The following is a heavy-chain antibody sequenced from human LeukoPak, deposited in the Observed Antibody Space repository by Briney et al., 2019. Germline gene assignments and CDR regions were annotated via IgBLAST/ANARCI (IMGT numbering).Heavy chain of an antibody. D-gene: IGHD2-8*02. V-gene: IGHV5-51*01. CDR3: ARSVGYCSGGVCAVFDY. CDR1: GYSFTKYW. Sequence: GESLKISCKGSGYSFTKYWIGWVRQMPGKGLEWMGIIYPDDSDTRYSPSFQGQVTISADKSISTAYLQWSSLKASDTAMYYCARSVGYCSGGVCAVFDYWGQGTLVTVSS. CDR2: IYPDDSDT. J-gene: IGHJ4*02.